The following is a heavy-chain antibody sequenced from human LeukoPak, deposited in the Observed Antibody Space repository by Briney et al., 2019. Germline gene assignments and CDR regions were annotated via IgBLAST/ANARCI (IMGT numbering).Heavy chain of an antibody. CDR1: GFTFSSYG. D-gene: IGHD6-19*01. J-gene: IGHJ4*02. V-gene: IGHV3-30*02. CDR3: AKGGARIAVAGKGIDY. CDR2: IRYDGSNK. Sequence: GGSLRLSCAASGFTFSSYGMHWVRQAPGKGLEWVAFIRYDGSNKYYADSVKGRFTISRGNSKNTLYLQMNSLRAEDTAVYYCAKGGARIAVAGKGIDYWGQGTLVTVSS.